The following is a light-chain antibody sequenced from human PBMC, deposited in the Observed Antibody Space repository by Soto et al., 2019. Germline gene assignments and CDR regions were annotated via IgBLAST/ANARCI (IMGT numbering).Light chain of an antibody. V-gene: IGKV3-15*01. CDR3: QQSNNWPYT. CDR2: GAS. J-gene: IGKJ2*01. Sequence: EIVMTQSPATLSVSPGERVTLSCRASQSVSDNLARYQQKPGQAPRLLIYGASTRATTIPARFSGSGSGTEFTLTFGSLQSEDFAVYYCQQSNNWPYTFGQGTKLDIK. CDR1: QSVSDN.